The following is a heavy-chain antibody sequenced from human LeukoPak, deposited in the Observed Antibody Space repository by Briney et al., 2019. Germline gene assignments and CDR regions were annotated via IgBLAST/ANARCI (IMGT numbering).Heavy chain of an antibody. Sequence: SETLSLTCTVSGGSISSGSYYWGWIRQPAGKGLEWIGRIYTSGSTNYNPSLKSRVTISVDTSKNQFSLKLSSVTAADTAVYYCARADYYDSSGYYFPGFDYWGQGTLVTVSS. CDR2: IYTSGST. D-gene: IGHD3-22*01. J-gene: IGHJ4*02. CDR3: ARADYYDSSGYYFPGFDY. CDR1: GGSISSGSYY. V-gene: IGHV4-61*02.